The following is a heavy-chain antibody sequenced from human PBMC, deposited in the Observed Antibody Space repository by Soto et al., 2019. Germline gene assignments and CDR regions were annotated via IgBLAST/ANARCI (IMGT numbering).Heavy chain of an antibody. CDR1: GGSISSGDYY. J-gene: IGHJ5*02. D-gene: IGHD3-16*02. Sequence: KTSETLSLTCTVSGGSISSGDYYWSWIRQHPGKDLEWIGYIHNSGTTYYIPPLKSRVTMSVDTSKNQLSLKVTSVTAADTAVYYCARGVTFGGVIAPRFDPWGQGTLVTISS. V-gene: IGHV4-31*03. CDR3: ARGVTFGGVIAPRFDP. CDR2: IHNSGTT.